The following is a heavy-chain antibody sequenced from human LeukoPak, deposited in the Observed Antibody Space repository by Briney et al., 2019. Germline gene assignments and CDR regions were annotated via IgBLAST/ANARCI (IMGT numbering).Heavy chain of an antibody. V-gene: IGHV3-48*02. J-gene: IGHJ4*02. Sequence: GGSLRLSCAASGFTFSSYSMNWVRQAPGKGLEWISYILTSGTTIYYADSVRGRFTISRDNAKNSLYLQMNSLRDEDTAVYYCARILGLTRDYWGQGALVTVSS. CDR2: ILTSGTTI. CDR3: ARILGLTRDY. CDR1: GFTFSSYS. D-gene: IGHD1-14*01.